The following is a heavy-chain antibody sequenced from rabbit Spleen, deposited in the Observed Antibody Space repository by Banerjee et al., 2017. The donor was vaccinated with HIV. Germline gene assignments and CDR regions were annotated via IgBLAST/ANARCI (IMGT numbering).Heavy chain of an antibody. CDR3: ARDYSSGWGDLSFYFNL. D-gene: IGHD4-1*01. CDR2: IGTSSGNT. V-gene: IGHV1S43*01. CDR1: GFSFSSSDY. J-gene: IGHJ4*01. Sequence: QEQLVESGGDLVKPGASLTLTCTASGFSFSSSDYMCWVRQAPGKGLEWIACIGTSSGNTWYASWVNGRFTISRSTSLNTVDLKMTSLTAADTATYFCARDYSSGWGDLSFYFNLWGQGTLVTVS.